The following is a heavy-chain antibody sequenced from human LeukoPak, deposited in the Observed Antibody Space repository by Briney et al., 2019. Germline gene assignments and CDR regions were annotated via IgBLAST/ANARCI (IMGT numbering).Heavy chain of an antibody. J-gene: IGHJ5*02. V-gene: IGHV1-69*06. CDR3: ASGGSPVLRFDP. Sequence: ASVKVSCKASGGTFSSYAISWVRQAPGQGLEGMGGIIPIFGTANYAQKFQGRVTITADKSTSTAYMELSSLRSEDTAVYCCASGGSPVLRFDPWGQGTLVTVSS. CDR2: IIPIFGTA. D-gene: IGHD2-15*01. CDR1: GGTFSSYA.